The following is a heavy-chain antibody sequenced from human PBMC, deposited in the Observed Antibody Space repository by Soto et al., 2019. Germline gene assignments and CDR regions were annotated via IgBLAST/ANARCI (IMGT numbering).Heavy chain of an antibody. V-gene: IGHV3-23*01. J-gene: IGHJ4*02. Sequence: GGSLRLSCAASGFTFRNYAMTWARQAPGKGLEWVSSLLRSGSSAYYADSVRGRFTISSDTSANSLYLQMDNLRAEDTAIYYCAKDAISGDGIWLMDSRGQGTVVTVSS. CDR3: AKDAISGDGIWLMDS. CDR2: LLRSGSSA. CDR1: GFTFRNYA. D-gene: IGHD4-17*01.